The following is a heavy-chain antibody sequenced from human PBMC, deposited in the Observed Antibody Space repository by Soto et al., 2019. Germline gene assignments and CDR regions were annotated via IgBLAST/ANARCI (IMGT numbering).Heavy chain of an antibody. V-gene: IGHV1-69*08. J-gene: IGHJ3*02. CDR2: IIPILGIA. Sequence: QVQLVQSGAEVKKPGSSVKVSCKASGGTFSSYTISWVRQAPGQGLEWMGRIIPILGIANYAQKFQGRVTITADKSTSTAYMELSSLRSEDTAVYYCAGEYGTYYGDYGRRAFDIWGQGTMVTVSS. CDR1: GGTFSSYT. D-gene: IGHD4-17*01. CDR3: AGEYGTYYGDYGRRAFDI.